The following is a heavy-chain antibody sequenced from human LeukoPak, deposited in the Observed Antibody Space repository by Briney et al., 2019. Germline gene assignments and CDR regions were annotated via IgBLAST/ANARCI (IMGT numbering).Heavy chain of an antibody. CDR2: IWYDGSNK. D-gene: IGHD3-22*01. CDR3: ARDDRRGAMDY. Sequence: GGSLRLSCAASGFTFSSYGMHWVRQAPGKGLEWVAVIWYDGSNKYYADSVKGRFTISRDNSKNTLYLQMNSLRAEDTAVYYCARDDRRGAMDYWGQRTLVTVSS. CDR1: GFTFSSYG. J-gene: IGHJ4*02. V-gene: IGHV3-33*01.